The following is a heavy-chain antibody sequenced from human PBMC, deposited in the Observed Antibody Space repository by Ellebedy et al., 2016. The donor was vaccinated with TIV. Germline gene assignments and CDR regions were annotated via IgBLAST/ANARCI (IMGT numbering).Heavy chain of an antibody. CDR2: TSGSGSLT. CDR1: GFTFSTTA. V-gene: IGHV3-23*01. Sequence: GESLKISCVASGFTFSTTAMSWVRQAPGKGLEWVSATSGSGSLTYYADSVKGRFTISRDNSKNTLYLQMNSLRAEDTAVYYCAKEQSSSWYSFYFDYWGQGTLVTVSS. CDR3: AKEQSSSWYSFYFDY. D-gene: IGHD6-13*01. J-gene: IGHJ4*02.